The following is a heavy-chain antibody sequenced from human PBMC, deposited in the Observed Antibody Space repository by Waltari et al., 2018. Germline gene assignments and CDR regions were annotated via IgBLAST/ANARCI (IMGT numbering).Heavy chain of an antibody. Sequence: QVQLQQWGAGLLKPSETLSLTCAVYGGSFSGYYWSWIRQPPGKGLEWIGEINHSGSTNYNPSLKSRVTISVDTSKNQFSLKLSSVTAADTAVYYCARGRYYYGSGSKLLDYWGQGTL. J-gene: IGHJ4*02. V-gene: IGHV4-34*01. CDR1: GGSFSGYY. CDR3: ARGRYYYGSGSKLLDY. D-gene: IGHD3-10*01. CDR2: INHSGST.